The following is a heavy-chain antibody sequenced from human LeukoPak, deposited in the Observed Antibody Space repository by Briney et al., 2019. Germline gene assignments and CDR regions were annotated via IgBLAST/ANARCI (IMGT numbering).Heavy chain of an antibody. CDR3: ARWTTLVRGFDY. CDR2: IYYSGST. J-gene: IGHJ4*02. V-gene: IGHV4-4*02. CDR1: GGSISSSNW. D-gene: IGHD3-10*01. Sequence: PSETLSLTCAVSGGSISSSNWWSWVRQPPGKGLEWTGYIYYSGSTNYNPSLKSRVTISVDTSKNQFSLKLSSVTAADTAVYYCARWTTLVRGFDYWGQGTLVTVSS.